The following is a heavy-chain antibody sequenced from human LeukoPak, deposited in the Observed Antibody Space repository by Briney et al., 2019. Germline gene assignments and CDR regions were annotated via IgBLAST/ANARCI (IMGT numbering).Heavy chain of an antibody. CDR1: GGSFSGYY. CDR3: ASFGVVIRMGDY. V-gene: IGHV4-39*01. Sequence: SETLSLTCAVYGGSFSGYYWGWIRQPPGKGLEWIGSIYYSGSTYYNPSLKSRVTISVDTSKNQFSLKLSSVTAADTAVYYCASFGVVIRMGDYWGQGTLVTVSS. J-gene: IGHJ4*02. D-gene: IGHD3-3*01. CDR2: IYYSGST.